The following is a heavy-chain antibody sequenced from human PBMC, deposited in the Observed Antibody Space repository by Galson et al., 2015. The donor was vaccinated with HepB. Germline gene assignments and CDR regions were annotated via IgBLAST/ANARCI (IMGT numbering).Heavy chain of an antibody. CDR1: GFSFISYS. CDR3: AKNPASYDYYNMDV. V-gene: IGHV3-48*01. Sequence: SLRLSCATSGFSFISYSMNWVCQAPGRGLEWVSYISSGGTKYYADSVKGRFTISRDNAQKSLYLHMSSLRAEDTGIYYCAKNPASYDYYNMDVWGQGTTVTVSS. CDR2: ISSGGTK. J-gene: IGHJ6*02. D-gene: IGHD2/OR15-2a*01.